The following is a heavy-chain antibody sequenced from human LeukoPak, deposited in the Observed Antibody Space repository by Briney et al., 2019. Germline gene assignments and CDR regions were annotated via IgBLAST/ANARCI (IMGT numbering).Heavy chain of an antibody. CDR2: ISWNSGII. V-gene: IGHV3-9*01. J-gene: IGHJ4*02. CDR1: GFTFDEYA. CDR3: AKGRGSSARYYFDY. Sequence: GGSLRLSCAASGFTFDEYAMHWVRQAAGKGLEWVSGISWNSGIIGYADSVKGRFTISRDNAKISLYLQMNSLRAEDTALYYCAKGRGSSARYYFDYWGQGTLVTVSS. D-gene: IGHD1-26*01.